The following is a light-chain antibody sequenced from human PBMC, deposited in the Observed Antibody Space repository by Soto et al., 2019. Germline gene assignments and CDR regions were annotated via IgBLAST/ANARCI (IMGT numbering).Light chain of an antibody. J-gene: IGKJ2*01. CDR2: GAS. CDR1: QIVNNN. Sequence: EIVLTQSPGTLSLSPGERATLSCRASQIVNNNYLAWHQQKSGQAPRLLIYGASTRATGIPARFSGSGSGTEFTLTISSLQSEDFAVYFCQHYNNWPPYTFGQGTKLEI. V-gene: IGKV3-15*01. CDR3: QHYNNWPPYT.